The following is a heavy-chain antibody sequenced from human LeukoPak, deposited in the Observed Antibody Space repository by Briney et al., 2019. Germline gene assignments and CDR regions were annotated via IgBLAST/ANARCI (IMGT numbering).Heavy chain of an antibody. CDR3: ARLEEGPDAFDI. V-gene: IGHV3-74*01. CDR1: GFTFSNYW. CDR2: INSDGINT. Sequence: GGSLRLSCAAPGFTFSNYWMHWVRQAPGKGLVWVSRINSDGINTSYADSVKGRFTISRDNAKNTLNLQMNSLRAEDTAVYYCARLEEGPDAFDIWGQGTMVTVSS. J-gene: IGHJ3*02.